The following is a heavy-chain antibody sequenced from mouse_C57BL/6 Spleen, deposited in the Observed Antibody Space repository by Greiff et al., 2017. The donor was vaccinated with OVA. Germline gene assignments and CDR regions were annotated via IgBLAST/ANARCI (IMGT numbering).Heavy chain of an antibody. J-gene: IGHJ2*01. V-gene: IGHV1-55*01. D-gene: IGHD1-1*01. CDR3: ARGNYGSRGNWYLFFDY. Sequence: VQLQQPGAELVKPGASVKMSCKASGYTFTSYWITWVKQRPGQGLEWIGDIYPGSGSTNYNAKFKSKATLTVDTSSSTAYMQLSSLTSEDSAVYYCARGNYGSRGNWYLFFDYWGQGTTLTVSS. CDR2: IYPGSGST. CDR1: GYTFTSYW.